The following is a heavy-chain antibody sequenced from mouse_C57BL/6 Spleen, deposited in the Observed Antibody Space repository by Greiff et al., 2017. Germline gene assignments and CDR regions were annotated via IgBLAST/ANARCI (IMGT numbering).Heavy chain of an antibody. CDR1: GYTFTSYW. V-gene: IGHV1-69*01. D-gene: IGHD1-1*01. Sequence: QVQLQQPGAELVMPGASVKLSCKASGYTFTSYWMHWVKQRPGQGLEWIGEIDHSDSYTNYTQKFKGKSTLTVDNSSGTAYMQLSSLTSEDSAVYYCARTYGSSYGYFDVWGTGTTVTVSS. CDR2: IDHSDSYT. J-gene: IGHJ1*03. CDR3: ARTYGSSYGYFDV.